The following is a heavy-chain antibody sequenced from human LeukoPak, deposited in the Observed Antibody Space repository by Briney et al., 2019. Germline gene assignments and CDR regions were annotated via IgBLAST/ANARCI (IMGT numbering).Heavy chain of an antibody. CDR1: GGSISSYY. V-gene: IGHV4-59*01. CDR3: ARGPFLNGATNFDY. J-gene: IGHJ4*02. CDR2: IYYSGST. D-gene: IGHD1-26*01. Sequence: SETLSLTCTVSGGSISSYYWSWIRQPPGKGLEWIGYIYYSGSTNYNPSLKSRVTISVDTSKNQFSLKLSSVTAADTAVYCCARGPFLNGATNFDYWGQGTLVTVSS.